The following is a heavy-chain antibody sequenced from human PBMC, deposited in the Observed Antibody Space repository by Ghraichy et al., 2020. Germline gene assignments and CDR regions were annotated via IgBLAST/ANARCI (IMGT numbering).Heavy chain of an antibody. V-gene: IGHV3-7*03. J-gene: IGHJ3*02. Sequence: GGSLRLSCAASGFTFSNYWMSWVRQAPGRGLEWVANIKQDGSEKYYVDSVKGRFTISRDNAKNSLYLQMNSLRAEDTAVYYCATQQRFSDAFDIWGQGTMVTVSS. D-gene: IGHD3-3*01. CDR3: ATQQRFSDAFDI. CDR1: GFTFSNYW. CDR2: IKQDGSEK.